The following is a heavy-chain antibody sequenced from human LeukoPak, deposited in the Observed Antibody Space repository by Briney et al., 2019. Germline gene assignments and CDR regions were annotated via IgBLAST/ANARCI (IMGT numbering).Heavy chain of an antibody. CDR1: GGSFSGYY. Sequence: SETLSLTCAVYGGSFSGYYWSWIRQPPGKGLEWIGEINHSGSTNYNPSLKSRVTISVDTSKNQFSLKLSSVTAADTAVYYCARHRRNYGMDVWGQGTTVTVSS. CDR3: ARHRRNYGMDV. J-gene: IGHJ6*02. V-gene: IGHV4-34*01. CDR2: INHSGST.